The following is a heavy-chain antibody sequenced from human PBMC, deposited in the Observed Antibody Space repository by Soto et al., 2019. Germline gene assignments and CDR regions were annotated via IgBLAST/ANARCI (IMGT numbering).Heavy chain of an antibody. D-gene: IGHD1-26*01. CDR2: IIPIFGTA. CDR1: GGTFSSYA. CDR3: AREVGVGGYYYYGMDV. V-gene: IGHV1-69*13. Sequence: GASVKVSCKASGGTFSSYAISWVRQAPGQGLEWMGGIIPIFGTANYAQKFQGRVTITADESASTAYMELSSLRSEDTAVYYCAREVGVGGYYYYGMDVWGQGTRVTVSS. J-gene: IGHJ6*02.